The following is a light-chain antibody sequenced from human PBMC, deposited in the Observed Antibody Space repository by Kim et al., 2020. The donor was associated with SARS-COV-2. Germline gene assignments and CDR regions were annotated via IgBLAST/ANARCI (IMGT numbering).Light chain of an antibody. CDR3: QQRSNWLFT. CDR2: DAS. Sequence: EIVLTQSPATLSLSPGERATLSCRASQSVSSYLAWYQQKPGQAPRLLIYDASNRATGIPARFSSSGSGTDFTLTISRLEPEDFAVYYCQQRSNWLFTFGPGTKVDIK. J-gene: IGKJ3*01. CDR1: QSVSSY. V-gene: IGKV3-11*01.